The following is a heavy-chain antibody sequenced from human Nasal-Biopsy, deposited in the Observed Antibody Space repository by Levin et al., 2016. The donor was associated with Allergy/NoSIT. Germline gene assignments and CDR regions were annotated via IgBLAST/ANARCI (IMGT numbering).Heavy chain of an antibody. Sequence: SETLSLTCTVSGGSISSSGYYWGWIRQPPGKGLEWIGSIYYSGSTYYNPSLKRRVTISVDTSKNQFSLKLNSVTAADTAVYYCARGDCANTCFYHFMDVWGRGTTVTVSS. CDR3: ARGDCANTCFYHFMDV. CDR2: IYYSGST. V-gene: IGHV4-39*07. CDR1: GGSISSSGYY. D-gene: IGHD2-8*01. J-gene: IGHJ6*03.